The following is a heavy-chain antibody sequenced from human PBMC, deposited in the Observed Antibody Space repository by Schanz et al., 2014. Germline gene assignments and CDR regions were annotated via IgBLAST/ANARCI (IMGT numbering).Heavy chain of an antibody. CDR1: GFTFITYT. CDR2: ISGRSSHI. V-gene: IGHV3-21*02. D-gene: IGHD3-10*01. CDR3: ARDFDDRRGYGSGYCLGDCMDV. J-gene: IGHJ6*02. Sequence: EVLLVESGGGLVKPGGSLRLSCEASGFTFITYTMNWVRQAPGKGLEWVSSISGRSSHIYYADSVKGRFSISRDNAKNSLYLQMNSLRAEDAAVYYCARDFDDRRGYGSGYCLGDCMDVWGQGTTVTGSS.